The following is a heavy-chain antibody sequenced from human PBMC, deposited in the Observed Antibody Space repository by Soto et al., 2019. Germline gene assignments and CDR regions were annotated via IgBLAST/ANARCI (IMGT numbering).Heavy chain of an antibody. V-gene: IGHV4-59*12. Sequence: SETLSLTCTVSGGSISSYYWSWIRQPPGKGLEWIGYIYYSGSTNYNPSLKSRVTISVDTSKNQFSLKLNSVTAADTAVYYCARANYYDSTGYYDYWGQGTLVTV. CDR3: ARANYYDSTGYYDY. CDR2: IYYSGST. CDR1: GGSISSYY. J-gene: IGHJ4*02. D-gene: IGHD3-22*01.